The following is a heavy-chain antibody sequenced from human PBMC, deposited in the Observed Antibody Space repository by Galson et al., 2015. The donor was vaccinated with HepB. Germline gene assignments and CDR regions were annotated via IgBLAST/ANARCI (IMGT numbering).Heavy chain of an antibody. D-gene: IGHD3-10*01. V-gene: IGHV6-1*01. J-gene: IGHJ4*02. CDR3: ARETGVPKGTVFDY. CDR1: GDSVSSDSVT. CDR2: TFYRSKWLT. Sequence: CAISGDSVSSDSVTWNWIRQSPSRGPEWLGRTFYRSKWLTDYAESVKTRITINADTSKNEVFLHLDSVTPEDATIYYCARETGVPKGTVFDYWGQGTLVTVSS.